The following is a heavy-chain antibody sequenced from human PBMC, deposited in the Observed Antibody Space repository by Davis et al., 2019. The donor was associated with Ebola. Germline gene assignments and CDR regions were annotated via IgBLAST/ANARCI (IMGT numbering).Heavy chain of an antibody. D-gene: IGHD5-12*01. V-gene: IGHV1-69*13. CDR1: RGTFGSYA. CDR2: VIPMFGTS. J-gene: IGHJ4*02. CDR3: ARGRPWLWVATPVRFDS. Sequence: SVKVSCKASRGTFGSYAISWVRQAPGQGLEWMGGVIPMFGTSKYAQKFQDRVTITADESTNTAYMELSSLRSDDTAVYYCARGRPWLWVATPVRFDSWGLGTLVIVSS.